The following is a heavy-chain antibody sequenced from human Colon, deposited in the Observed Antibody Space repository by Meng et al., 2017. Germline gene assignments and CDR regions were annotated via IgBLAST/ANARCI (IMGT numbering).Heavy chain of an antibody. V-gene: IGHV3-23*01. CDR3: ATFLGGAVAGTGYFDY. D-gene: IGHD6-19*01. CDR1: GFTFSTYA. Sequence: VQVLESGGGLVQPGGSLRLSCAGTGFTFSTYAMSWVRQAPGKGLEWVSVISAGDSRTYYADSVKGRFTISRDDSKNTLYLQMNSLRAEDTAVYYCATFLGGAVAGTGYFDYWGQGTLVTVSS. CDR2: ISAGDSRT. J-gene: IGHJ4*02.